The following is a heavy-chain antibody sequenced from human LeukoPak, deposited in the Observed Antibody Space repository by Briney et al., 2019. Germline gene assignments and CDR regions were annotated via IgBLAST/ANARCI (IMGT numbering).Heavy chain of an antibody. CDR2: ISSSTTYI. CDR1: GFTFSDFT. V-gene: IGHV3-21*01. J-gene: IGHJ4*02. D-gene: IGHD3-10*01. CDR3: ARERFHGSGAPRYDF. Sequence: GGSLRLSCAASGFTFSDFTMNWVRQAPGKGLEWVSSISSSTTYIYYTDSAKGRFTISRDNAKNSLYLQMNSLRVEDTALYYCARERFHGSGAPRYDFWGQGTLVTVSS.